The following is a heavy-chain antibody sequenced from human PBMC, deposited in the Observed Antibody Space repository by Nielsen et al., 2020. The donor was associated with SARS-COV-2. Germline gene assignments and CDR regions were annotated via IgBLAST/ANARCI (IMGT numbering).Heavy chain of an antibody. CDR1: GYTFTSYY. V-gene: IGHV1-46*01. CDR3: ARDVNLTGYYSY. D-gene: IGHD3-9*01. CDR2: INPSGGST. Sequence: ASVKVSCKASGYTFTSYYMHWVRQAPGQGLEWMGVINPSGGSTSYAQKFQGRVTMTRDTSTSTVYMELSSLRSEDMAVYYCARDVNLTGYYSYWGQGTLVTVSS. J-gene: IGHJ4*02.